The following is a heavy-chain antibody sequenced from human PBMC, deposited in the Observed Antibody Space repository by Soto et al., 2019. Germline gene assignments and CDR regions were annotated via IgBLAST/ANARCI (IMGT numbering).Heavy chain of an antibody. CDR2: ICSNGSNK. CDR3: AREKGYSYGPQNHYYYYGMDV. D-gene: IGHD5-18*01. CDR1: GFTFSSYS. Sequence: GGSLRLSCAASGFTFSSYSMNWVRQAPGKGLEWVSSICSNGSNKYYADSVKGRFTISRDNSKNTLYLQMNSLRAEDTAVYYCAREKGYSYGPQNHYYYYGMDVWGQGTTVTVSS. V-gene: IGHV3-33*08. J-gene: IGHJ6*02.